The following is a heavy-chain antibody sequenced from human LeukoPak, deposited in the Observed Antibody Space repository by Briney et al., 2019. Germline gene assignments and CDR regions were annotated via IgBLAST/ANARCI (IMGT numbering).Heavy chain of an antibody. CDR3: AKDRVIVGATIFDY. V-gene: IGHV3-30*02. CDR1: GFTFSSYG. Sequence: GGSLRLSCAASGFTFSSYGMHWVRQAPGKGLEWVAFIRYDGSNKYYADSVKGRFTISRDNSKSTLYLQMNSLRAEDTAVYYCAKDRVIVGATIFDYWGQGTLVTVSS. CDR2: IRYDGSNK. D-gene: IGHD1-26*01. J-gene: IGHJ4*02.